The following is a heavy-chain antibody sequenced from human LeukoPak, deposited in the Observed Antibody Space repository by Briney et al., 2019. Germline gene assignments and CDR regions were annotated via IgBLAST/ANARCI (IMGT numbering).Heavy chain of an antibody. CDR1: GGSISSSSYY. V-gene: IGHV4-39*07. CDR3: ARRSSSWYKVLQWDAFDI. J-gene: IGHJ3*02. Sequence: SETLSLTCTVSGGSISSSSYYWGWIRQPPGKGLEWIGGIYHSGSTNYNPSLKSRVTISVDKSKNQFSLKLSSVTAADTAVYYCARRSSSWYKVLQWDAFDIWGQGTMVTVSS. D-gene: IGHD6-13*01. CDR2: IYHSGST.